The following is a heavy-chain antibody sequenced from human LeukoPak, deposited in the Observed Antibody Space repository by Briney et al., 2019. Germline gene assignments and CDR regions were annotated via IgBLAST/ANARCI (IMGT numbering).Heavy chain of an antibody. CDR1: GFTFSSYA. CDR2: ISYDGSNK. J-gene: IGHJ6*02. CDR3: ASDLEWLSISAYYYYGMDV. V-gene: IGHV3-30-3*01. Sequence: GGSLRLSCAASGFTFSSYAMYWVRHAPGKGLEWVAVISYDGSNKYYADSVKGRFTISRDNSKHTLYLQMNRARAEDTAVYYRASDLEWLSISAYYYYGMDVRGPGTAVPVSS. D-gene: IGHD3-3*01.